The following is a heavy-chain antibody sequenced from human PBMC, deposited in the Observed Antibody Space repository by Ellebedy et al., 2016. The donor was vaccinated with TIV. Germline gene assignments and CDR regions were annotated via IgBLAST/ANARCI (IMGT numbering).Heavy chain of an antibody. J-gene: IGHJ4*02. CDR3: AKDRDHRGDYFDY. CDR1: GFTFSSYA. CDR2: VSGSGGST. Sequence: PGGSLRLSCAASGFTFSSYAMSWVRQAPGKGLEWVSAVSGSGGSTYYADSVKGRFTISRDNSKNTLYLQMNSLRAEDTAVYYCAKDRDHRGDYFDYWGQGTLVTVSS. V-gene: IGHV3-23*01.